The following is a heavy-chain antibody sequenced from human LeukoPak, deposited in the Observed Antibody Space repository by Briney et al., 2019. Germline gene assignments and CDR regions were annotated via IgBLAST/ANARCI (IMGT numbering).Heavy chain of an antibody. CDR1: GFTFSSYA. Sequence: PGGSLRLSCAASGFTFSSYAMSWVRQAPGKGLEWVSAISGSGGSTYYADSVKGRFTISRDNSKNTLYLQMNSLRAEDTAVYYCARDRAVPAALPLDYWGQGTLVTVSS. J-gene: IGHJ4*02. V-gene: IGHV3-23*01. D-gene: IGHD2-2*01. CDR3: ARDRAVPAALPLDY. CDR2: ISGSGGST.